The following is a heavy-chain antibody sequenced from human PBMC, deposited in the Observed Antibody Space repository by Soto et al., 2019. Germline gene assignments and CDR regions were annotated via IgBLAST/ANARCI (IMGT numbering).Heavy chain of an antibody. CDR2: ISSSSSTI. V-gene: IGHV3-48*01. CDR1: GFTFSSYS. D-gene: IGHD3-9*01. CDR3: ARGPHGDILTGYWGY. J-gene: IGHJ4*02. Sequence: VQLVESGGGVVQPGRSLRLSCAASGFTFSSYSMNWVRQAPGKGLEWVSYISSSSSTIYYADSVKGRFTISRDNAKNSLYLQMNSLRAEDTAVYYCARGPHGDILTGYWGYWGQGTLVTVSS.